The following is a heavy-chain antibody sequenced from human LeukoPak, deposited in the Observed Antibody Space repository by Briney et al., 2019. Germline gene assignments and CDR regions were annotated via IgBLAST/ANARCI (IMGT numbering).Heavy chain of an antibody. CDR1: AFTLTSYS. J-gene: IGHJ6*02. V-gene: IGHV3-21*01. CDR3: ARDRNYLAPPYYYYGMDA. D-gene: IGHD3-10*01. Sequence: GGSLRLSCPPSAFTLTSYSMSWVRQPPGKGLEWVSSTTRSGSYIYYGAAVKGRLIISRDNARNSVYLQMNSLRAEDTAVYYCARDRNYLAPPYYYYGMDAWGQGTTVTVSS. CDR2: TTRSGSYI.